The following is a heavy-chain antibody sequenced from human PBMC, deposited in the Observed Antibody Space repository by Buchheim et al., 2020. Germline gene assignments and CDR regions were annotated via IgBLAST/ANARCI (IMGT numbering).Heavy chain of an antibody. CDR2: INPNSGGP. CDR3: ARTNEDWGYYYGMDV. CDR1: GYTFTGYY. Sequence: QVQLVQSGAEVKKPGASVKVSCKASGYTFTGYYMHWVRQAPGQGLEWMGWINPNSGGPNYAQKFQGRVTMTRDTSLSPAYMELSRLRSDDTAVYYCARTNEDWGYYYGMDVWGQGTT. V-gene: IGHV1-2*02. J-gene: IGHJ6*02. D-gene: IGHD7-27*01.